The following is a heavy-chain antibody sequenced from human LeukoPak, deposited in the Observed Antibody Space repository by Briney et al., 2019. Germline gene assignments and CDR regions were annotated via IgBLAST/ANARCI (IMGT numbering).Heavy chain of an antibody. CDR2: FCSTAST. D-gene: IGHD3-9*01. CDR3: ARVGPYYDILNGYSRFDY. CDR1: GASISGHY. V-gene: IGHV4-59*11. Sequence: SETLSLTCTVSGASISGHYWSWVRQPPGKGLELIGYFCSTASTNYNPSLKSRVTISVDTSKNQFSLKVDSVTAADTAVYYCARVGPYYDILNGYSRFDYWGQGTLVTVSS. J-gene: IGHJ4*02.